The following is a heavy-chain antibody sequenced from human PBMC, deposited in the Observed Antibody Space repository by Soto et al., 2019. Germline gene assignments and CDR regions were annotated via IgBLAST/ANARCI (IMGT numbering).Heavy chain of an antibody. V-gene: IGHV4-4*07. CDR3: VRDGTKNLRDWFDP. CDR1: GGSISSYY. CDR2: XYXXGXT. Sequence: SETLSLTCTVSGGSISSYYWGWIRQPPGKGLEXIGXXYXXGXTXXXPXXXSRLTMSVDMSKKQFSLTLRSVTAADTAMYYCVRDGTKNLRDWFDPWGQGILVTVSS. D-gene: IGHD1-1*01. J-gene: IGHJ5*02.